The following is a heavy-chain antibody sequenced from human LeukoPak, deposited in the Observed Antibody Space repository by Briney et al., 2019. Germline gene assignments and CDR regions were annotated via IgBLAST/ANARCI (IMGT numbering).Heavy chain of an antibody. CDR2: ISAYNGNT. J-gene: IGHJ4*02. Sequence: ASVKVSCKASGYTFTSYGISWVRQAPGQGLEWMGWISAYNGNTNYAQKLQGRVTMTTDTSTSTAYMELRSLRSDDTAVYYCASHRYYDSSGYIGAFDYWGQGTLVTVS. CDR3: ASHRYYDSSGYIGAFDY. CDR1: GYTFTSYG. V-gene: IGHV1-18*01. D-gene: IGHD3-22*01.